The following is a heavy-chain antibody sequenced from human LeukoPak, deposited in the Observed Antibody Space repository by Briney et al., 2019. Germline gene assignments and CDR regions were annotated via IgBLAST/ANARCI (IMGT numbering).Heavy chain of an antibody. CDR2: IYHSGST. D-gene: IGHD3-10*01. CDR1: GGSISSSNW. CDR3: ARGLPFRYYGSGSYHSYFDY. Sequence: SETLSLTCAVSGGSISSSNWWSWVRQPPGKGLEWIGEIYHSGSTNYNPSLKSRVTISVDTSKNQFSLKLSSVTAAATAVYYCARGLPFRYYGSGSYHSYFDYWGQGTLVTVSS. V-gene: IGHV4-4*02. J-gene: IGHJ4*02.